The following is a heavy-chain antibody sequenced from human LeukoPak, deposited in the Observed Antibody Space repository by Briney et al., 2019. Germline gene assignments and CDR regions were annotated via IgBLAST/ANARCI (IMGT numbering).Heavy chain of an antibody. V-gene: IGHV4-31*03. CDR2: IYYSGST. CDR1: GGSISSGGYY. J-gene: IGHJ4*02. CDR3: ARDGNLGYCSSTSCLALDY. D-gene: IGHD2-2*01. Sequence: SETLSLTCTVSGGSISSGGYYWSWIRQHPGKGLEWIGYIYYSGSTYYNPSLKSRVTISVDTSKNQFSLKLSSVTAADTAVYYCARDGNLGYCSSTSCLALDYWGQGTLVTVSS.